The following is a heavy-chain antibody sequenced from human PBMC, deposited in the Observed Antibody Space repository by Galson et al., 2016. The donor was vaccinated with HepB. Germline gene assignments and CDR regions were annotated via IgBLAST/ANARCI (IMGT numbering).Heavy chain of an antibody. D-gene: IGHD5-12*01. V-gene: IGHV3-23*01. CDR1: GFTFSSYA. CDR3: AKPYSGYDFYDF. Sequence: SLRLSCAASGFTFSSYAMSWVRQAPGKGLQWISVISDSGLTTYYADSVKGRFTISRDNSKNTLYLQMNSLRADDTAVYYCAKPYSGYDFYDFWGQGTLVTVSS. CDR2: ISDSGLTT. J-gene: IGHJ4*02.